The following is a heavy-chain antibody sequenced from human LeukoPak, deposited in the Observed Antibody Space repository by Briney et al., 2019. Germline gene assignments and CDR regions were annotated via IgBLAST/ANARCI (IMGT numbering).Heavy chain of an antibody. J-gene: IGHJ3*01. CDR3: ARVQGHPPNGLDV. CDR1: GFTFSSYW. V-gene: IGHV3-74*01. D-gene: IGHD2-8*01. Sequence: GESLRLSCAASGFTFSSYWMHWVRQAPGKGLVWVSRINSDASSTSYADSVKGRFTISRDNAKNTLHLQMNSLRAEDTAVYYCARVQGHPPNGLDVWGQGTMVTVSS. CDR2: INSDASST.